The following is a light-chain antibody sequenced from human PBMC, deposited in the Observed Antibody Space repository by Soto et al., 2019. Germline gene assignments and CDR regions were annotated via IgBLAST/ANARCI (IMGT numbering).Light chain of an antibody. J-gene: IGLJ1*01. Sequence: QSVLTQPPSASGTPGQRVTLSCSGSSSNIGFNAVNWYQQLPGTAPKLVMHGNSQRPSGVPDRFSGSKSGTSATLGITGFQTGDEADHYCGSWDSSLSAYVFGTGTQLTVL. V-gene: IGLV1-44*01. CDR1: SSNIGFNA. CDR3: GSWDSSLSAYV. CDR2: GNS.